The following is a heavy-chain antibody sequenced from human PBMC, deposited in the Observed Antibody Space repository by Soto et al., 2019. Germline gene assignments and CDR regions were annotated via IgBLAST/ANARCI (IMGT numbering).Heavy chain of an antibody. V-gene: IGHV3-15*01. J-gene: IGHJ4*02. CDR1: GLTFSDAL. CDR3: TTGTAGWLC. D-gene: IGHD3-9*01. Sequence: EVQLVESGGGLVKPGGSLRLSCAASGLTFSDALVNWVRQAPGKGLDWVGRIKSKTDGGTTDFAAPVKVRFTLSRDDSKHTLYLQMNRLKTEDTGMYYCTTGTAGWLCGGQGTRVTVSS. CDR2: IKSKTDGGTT.